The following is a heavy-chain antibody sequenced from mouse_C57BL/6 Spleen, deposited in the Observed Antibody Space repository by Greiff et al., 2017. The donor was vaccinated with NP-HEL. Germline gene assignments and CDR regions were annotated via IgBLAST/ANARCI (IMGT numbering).Heavy chain of an antibody. CDR1: GYTFTSYW. Sequence: QVQLQQPGTELVKPGASVKLSCKASGYTFTSYWMHWVKQRPGQGLEWIGNINPSNGGTNYIEKFKSKATLTVDKSSSTAYMQLSSLTSEDSAVYYCARSITTVVARGFDVWGTGTTVTVSS. J-gene: IGHJ1*03. V-gene: IGHV1-53*01. D-gene: IGHD1-1*01. CDR3: ARSITTVVARGFDV. CDR2: INPSNGGT.